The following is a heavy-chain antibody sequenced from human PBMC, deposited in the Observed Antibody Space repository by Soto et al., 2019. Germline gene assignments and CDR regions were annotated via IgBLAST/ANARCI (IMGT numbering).Heavy chain of an antibody. V-gene: IGHV1-18*01. CDR3: ARDRAYGDAGDAFDI. CDR1: GYTFNSYG. CDR2: ISAYYDNP. Sequence: QVQLVQSGAEVKKPGASVKVSCKASGYTFNSYGISWVRQAPGQGLEWMGWISAYYDNPNYAQEFQGRVTMTTDTSTSTAYMELRSLRSDDTALYYCARDRAYGDAGDAFDIWGQGTMVTVSS. D-gene: IGHD4-17*01. J-gene: IGHJ3*02.